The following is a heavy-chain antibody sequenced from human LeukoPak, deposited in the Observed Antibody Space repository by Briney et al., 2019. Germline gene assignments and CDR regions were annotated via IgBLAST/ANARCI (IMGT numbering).Heavy chain of an antibody. CDR1: GFTFSSYG. CDR2: IWYDGSNK. V-gene: IGHV3-33*01. Sequence: PGRSLRLSCAASGFTFSSYGMHWVRQAPGKGLEWVAVIWYDGSNKYYADSVKGRFTISRDNSKNTLYLQMNSLRAEDTAVYYCARGPHGGSYGSADIWGQGTIVTVSS. J-gene: IGHJ3*02. CDR3: ARGPHGGSYGSADI. D-gene: IGHD2-15*01.